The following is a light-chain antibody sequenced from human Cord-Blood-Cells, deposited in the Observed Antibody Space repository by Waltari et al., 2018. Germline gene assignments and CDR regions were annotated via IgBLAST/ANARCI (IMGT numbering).Light chain of an antibody. CDR1: SSDVGGYNY. J-gene: IGLJ3*02. V-gene: IGLV2-14*01. Sequence: QSALTQPASVSGSPGQSITISCTGTSSDVGGYNYVSWYQQHPGKAPKLMVYDVSKRLSGGSHRFSCSYSGNTASLIISGLQAEDEADYYCSSYTSSRVFGGGTKLTVL. CDR3: SSYTSSRV. CDR2: DVS.